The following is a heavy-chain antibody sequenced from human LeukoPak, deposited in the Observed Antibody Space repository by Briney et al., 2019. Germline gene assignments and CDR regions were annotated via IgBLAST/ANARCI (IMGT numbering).Heavy chain of an antibody. Sequence: SVKVSCKASAGTFSSYAISLVRQAPGQGLESMGRITPILGRANYAQKFQGRVTITADKSTSTAYMELSSLRSEDTAVYYCARDFLDPLSPYGYGAAFYFDYWGQGTLVTVSS. V-gene: IGHV1-69*04. CDR1: AGTFSSYA. D-gene: IGHD4/OR15-4a*01. CDR2: ITPILGRA. CDR3: ARDFLDPLSPYGYGAAFYFDY. J-gene: IGHJ4*02.